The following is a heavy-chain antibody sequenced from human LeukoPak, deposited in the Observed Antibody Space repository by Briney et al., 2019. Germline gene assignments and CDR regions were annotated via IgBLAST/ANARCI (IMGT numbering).Heavy chain of an antibody. J-gene: IGHJ4*02. D-gene: IGHD3-16*01. Sequence: ASVTVSCKASGYTFTSYGISWVRQAPGQGLEWMGWISTYNGDTNYAQKLQGRVTMTTDTSTNTAYMELRSLRSDDTAVYYCAREGLGELTLDYWGQGTLVTVSS. CDR2: ISTYNGDT. V-gene: IGHV1-18*01. CDR3: AREGLGELTLDY. CDR1: GYTFTSYG.